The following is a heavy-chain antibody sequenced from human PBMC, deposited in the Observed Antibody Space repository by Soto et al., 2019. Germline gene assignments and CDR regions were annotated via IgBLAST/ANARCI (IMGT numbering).Heavy chain of an antibody. D-gene: IGHD2-15*01. V-gene: IGHV3-23*01. CDR1: GFIFGNYM. CDR3: APHVHCSGGSCHYDAFDI. Sequence: EVQLLESGGGLVQPGESLRLSCAVSGFIFGNYMMTWVRQAPGKGLEWVSTIRDGGESTYYADSVKGRFTISRDNSKNTLYLQMDSLVVEETAVYYCAPHVHCSGGSCHYDAFDIRGQGTMVTVSS. CDR2: IRDGGEST. J-gene: IGHJ3*02.